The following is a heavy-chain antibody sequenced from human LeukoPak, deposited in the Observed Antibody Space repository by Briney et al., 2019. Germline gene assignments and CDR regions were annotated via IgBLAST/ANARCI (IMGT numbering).Heavy chain of an antibody. Sequence: ASVKVSCKASGYTFTGYYMHWVRQAPGQGLEWMGWMNPNSGNTGYAQKFQGRVTMTRNTSISTAYMELSSLRSEDTAVYYCARGRYSSGWYSIWFDPWGQGTLVTVSS. CDR1: GYTFTGYY. D-gene: IGHD6-19*01. J-gene: IGHJ5*02. CDR2: MNPNSGNT. V-gene: IGHV1-8*02. CDR3: ARGRYSSGWYSIWFDP.